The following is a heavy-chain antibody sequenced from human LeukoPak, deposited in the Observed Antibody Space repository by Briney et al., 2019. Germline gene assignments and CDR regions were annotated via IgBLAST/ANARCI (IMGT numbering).Heavy chain of an antibody. Sequence: GGSLRLSCAASGFTFSSYDMSWVRQAPGKGLEWVSGISGSGGRTYYADSVKGRFTISRDNSKNTLYLQMNNLRVEDTAVYYCAKDRGGVVVRAFDYWGQGTLVTVSS. J-gene: IGHJ4*02. CDR3: AKDRGGVVVRAFDY. V-gene: IGHV3-23*01. CDR2: ISGSGGRT. CDR1: GFTFSSYD. D-gene: IGHD3-22*01.